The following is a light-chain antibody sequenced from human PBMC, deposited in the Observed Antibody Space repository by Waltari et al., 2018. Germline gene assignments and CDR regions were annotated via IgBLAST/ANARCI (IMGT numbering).Light chain of an antibody. CDR3: QQYGSSRIT. CDR1: QSISRNY. J-gene: IGKJ5*01. V-gene: IGKV3-20*01. Sequence: EIVLTQSPGTLSWSPGERATLSCRASQSISRNYLAWYQQKPGQGPRLLIYGASSRATGIPDRFSGSGSGTDFTLTISRLEPEDFAVYYCQQYGSSRITFGQGTRLEIK. CDR2: GAS.